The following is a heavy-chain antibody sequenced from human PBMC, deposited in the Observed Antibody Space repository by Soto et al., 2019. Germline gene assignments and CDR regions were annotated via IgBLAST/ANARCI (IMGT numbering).Heavy chain of an antibody. CDR2: INHSGST. Sequence: ETLSLTCAVYGGSFSGYYWSWIRQPPGKGLEWIGEINHSGSTNYNPSLKSRVTISVDTSKNQFSLKLSSVTAADTAVYYCARGSRFWSGYYGMDVWGQGTTVTVSS. CDR1: GGSFSGYY. CDR3: ARGSRFWSGYYGMDV. V-gene: IGHV4-34*01. D-gene: IGHD3-3*01. J-gene: IGHJ6*02.